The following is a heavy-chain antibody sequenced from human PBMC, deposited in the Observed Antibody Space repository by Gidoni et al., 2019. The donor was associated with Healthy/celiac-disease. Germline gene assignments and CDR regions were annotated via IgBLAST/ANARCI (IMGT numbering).Heavy chain of an antibody. CDR1: GGTIRSPH. Sequence: QVQLVQSGAEVKKPGSSVKVSCKAPGGTIRSPHISWVRQAPGQGLEWMGGIIPSFGTANYAQKFQGRVTITADESTSTAYMELSSLRSEDTAMYYCARVAVLMVYAIEFDYWGQGTLVTVSS. D-gene: IGHD2-8*01. V-gene: IGHV1-69*01. CDR2: IIPSFGTA. J-gene: IGHJ4*02. CDR3: ARVAVLMVYAIEFDY.